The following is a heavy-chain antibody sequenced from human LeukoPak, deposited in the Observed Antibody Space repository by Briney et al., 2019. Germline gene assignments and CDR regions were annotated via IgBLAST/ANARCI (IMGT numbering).Heavy chain of an antibody. Sequence: GGSLRLSCAASGFTFSDYYMSWIRQAPGKGLEWVANIKQDGSEKYYVDSVKGRFTISRDNAKNSLYLQMNSLRAEDTAVYYCARESVATAMVTGTDYWGQGTLVTVSS. CDR1: GFTFSDYY. D-gene: IGHD5-18*01. CDR3: ARESVATAMVTGTDY. CDR2: IKQDGSEK. J-gene: IGHJ4*02. V-gene: IGHV3-7*01.